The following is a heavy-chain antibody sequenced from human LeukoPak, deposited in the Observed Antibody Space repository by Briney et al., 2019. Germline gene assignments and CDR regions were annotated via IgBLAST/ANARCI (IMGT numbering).Heavy chain of an antibody. CDR3: ARFYCSDGVCYIDY. CDR2: VYTSGGT. V-gene: IGHV4-61*02. CDR1: GGSVSSGNYY. Sequence: SETQSLTCTVSGGSVSSGNYYWSWIRQPAGKGLEWIGRVYTSGGTNYIPSLKSRITISVDTSKNQFSLRLSSVTAADTAVYYCARFYCSDGVCYIDYWGQGTLVTVSS. D-gene: IGHD2-8*01. J-gene: IGHJ4*02.